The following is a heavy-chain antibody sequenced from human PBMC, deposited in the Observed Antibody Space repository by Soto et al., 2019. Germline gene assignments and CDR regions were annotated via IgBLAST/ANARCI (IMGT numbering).Heavy chain of an antibody. D-gene: IGHD2-15*01. CDR2: ISGSGGST. V-gene: IGHV3-23*01. CDR3: AKGLAGVVAAIRYYYYGMDV. CDR1: GFTFSSYA. Sequence: EVQLLESGGGLVQPGGSLRLSCAASGFTFSSYAMSWVRQAPGKGLEWVSAISGSGGSTYYADSVKGRFTISRDNSKNTLYLQMNSLRAEDTAVYYCAKGLAGVVAAIRYYYYGMDVWGQGTTVTVSS. J-gene: IGHJ6*02.